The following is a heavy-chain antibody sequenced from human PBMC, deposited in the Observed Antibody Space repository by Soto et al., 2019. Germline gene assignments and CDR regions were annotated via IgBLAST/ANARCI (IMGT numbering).Heavy chain of an antibody. J-gene: IGHJ4*02. D-gene: IGHD5-12*01. CDR1: RFTFSSDA. CDR3: AKDGTWLQCDY. Sequence: RFSCAASRFTFSSDAMRWARQAPGKGLEWVSAISGSGGSTYYADSVKGRFTISRDNSKNTLYLQMNSQRAEDTAVTYCAKDGTWLQCDYCGQRTLVAFYS. CDR2: ISGSGGST. V-gene: IGHV3-23*01.